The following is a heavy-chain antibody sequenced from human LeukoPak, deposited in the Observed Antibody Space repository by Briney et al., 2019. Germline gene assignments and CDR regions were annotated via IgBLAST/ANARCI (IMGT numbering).Heavy chain of an antibody. J-gene: IGHJ4*02. D-gene: IGHD3-22*01. CDR1: GGSFSGYY. Sequence: PSETLSLTCAVYGGSFSGYYWSWIPQPPGKGLEWIGEINHSGSTNYNPSLKSRVTISVDTSKNLFSLKLSSVTAADTAVYYCARGWPPYYYDSSGYYYEGLYYFDYWGQGTLVTVSS. V-gene: IGHV4-34*01. CDR2: INHSGST. CDR3: ARGWPPYYYDSSGYYYEGLYYFDY.